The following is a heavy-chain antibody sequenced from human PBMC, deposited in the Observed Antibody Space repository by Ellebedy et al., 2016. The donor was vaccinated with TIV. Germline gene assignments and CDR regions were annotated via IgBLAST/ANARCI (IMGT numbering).Heavy chain of an antibody. J-gene: IGHJ3*02. CDR3: AKGRGGRDAFDI. CDR1: GFTFSSYS. D-gene: IGHD3-16*01. CDR2: ITSSSSAI. Sequence: GGSLRLXXAASGFTFSSYSMIWVRQAPGKGLEWLSYITSSSSAIYHADSVKGRFTISRDNAKNSLYLQMNSLRAEDTALYYCAKGRGGRDAFDIWGQGTTVTVSS. V-gene: IGHV3-48*04.